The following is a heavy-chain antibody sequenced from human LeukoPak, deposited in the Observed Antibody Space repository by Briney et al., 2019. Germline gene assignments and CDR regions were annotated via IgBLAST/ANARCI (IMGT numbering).Heavy chain of an antibody. J-gene: IGHJ4*02. V-gene: IGHV4-31*03. CDR3: QKTAYDILTGYRPFDY. CDR2: IYYSGST. Sequence: PSESLSLTCTVSGGSISSGGYYWSWIRPHPWKGLEWIGYIYYSGSTYYNPSLKSRVTISVDTSKNQFSLKLSSVTAADTVLFFKQKTAYDILTGYRPFDYWGQGTLVTVSS. CDR1: GGSISSGGYY. D-gene: IGHD3-9*01.